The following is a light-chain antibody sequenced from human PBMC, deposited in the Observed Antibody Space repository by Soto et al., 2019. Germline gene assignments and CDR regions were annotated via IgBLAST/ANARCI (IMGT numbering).Light chain of an antibody. V-gene: IGLV4-60*02. J-gene: IGLJ3*02. Sequence: QSVLTQSSSASASLGSSVKLTCTLSSGHSSYIIAWHQQQPGKAPRYLMKLEGSGSYNKGSGVPDRFSGSSSGADRYLPIPTPNFGEEADYSCEPWNSNPPLFGGGTK. CDR1: SGHSSYI. CDR3: EPWNSNPPL. CDR2: LEGSGSY.